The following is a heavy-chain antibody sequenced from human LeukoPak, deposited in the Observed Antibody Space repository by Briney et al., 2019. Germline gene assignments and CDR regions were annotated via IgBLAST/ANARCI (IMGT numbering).Heavy chain of an antibody. CDR2: ISGSGGST. CDR3: AKAKAAAGHYFDY. Sequence: GGSLRLSCAASGFTFSSYGMSWVRQAPGKGLEWVSAISGSGGSTYYADSVKGRFTISRDNSKNTLYLQMNSLRAEDTAVYYCAKAKAAAGHYFDYWGQGTLVTVSS. V-gene: IGHV3-23*01. J-gene: IGHJ4*02. CDR1: GFTFSSYG. D-gene: IGHD6-13*01.